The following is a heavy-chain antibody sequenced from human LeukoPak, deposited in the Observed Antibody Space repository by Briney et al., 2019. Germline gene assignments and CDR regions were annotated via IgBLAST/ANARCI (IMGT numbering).Heavy chain of an antibody. Sequence: SETLSLTCAVSGGSISSGGYSWSWIRQPPGKGLEWIGYIYHSGSTYYNPSLKSRVTISVDRSKNQFSLKLSSVTAADTAVYYCARDRDLTGGFDYWGQGTLVTVSS. V-gene: IGHV4-30-2*01. CDR1: GGSISSGGYS. J-gene: IGHJ4*02. CDR3: ARDRDLTGGFDY. CDR2: IYHSGST. D-gene: IGHD7-27*01.